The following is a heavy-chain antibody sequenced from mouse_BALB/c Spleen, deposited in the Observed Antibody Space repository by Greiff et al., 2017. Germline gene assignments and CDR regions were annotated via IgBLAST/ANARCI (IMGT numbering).Heavy chain of an antibody. J-gene: IGHJ2*01. D-gene: IGHD3-3*01. CDR1: GYTFTSYW. CDR2: IYPSDSYT. Sequence: QVQLQQPGAELVRPGASVKLSCKASGYTFTSYWINWVKQRPGQGLEWIGNIYPSDSYTNYNQKCKDKATLTVDKSSSTAYMQLSSPTSEDSAVYYCTRGDGDYWGQGTTLTVSS. V-gene: IGHV1-69*02. CDR3: TRGDGDY.